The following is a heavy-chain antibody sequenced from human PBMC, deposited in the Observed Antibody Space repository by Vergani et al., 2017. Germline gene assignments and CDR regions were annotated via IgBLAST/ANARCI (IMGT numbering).Heavy chain of an antibody. CDR2: IHPADSDT. CDR1: GYSFTNYW. V-gene: IGHV5-51*01. D-gene: IGHD6-19*01. J-gene: IGHJ4*02. Sequence: EVQLVQSGAEVKKPGESLKISCQISGYSFTNYWIGWVRQMPGKGLEWMGIIHPADSDTRYSPSFQGQVTISVDKSISTAYLQRSSLRASDSAMYYCARVSPGDNSGWEPFDYWGQGTLVTVSS. CDR3: ARVSPGDNSGWEPFDY.